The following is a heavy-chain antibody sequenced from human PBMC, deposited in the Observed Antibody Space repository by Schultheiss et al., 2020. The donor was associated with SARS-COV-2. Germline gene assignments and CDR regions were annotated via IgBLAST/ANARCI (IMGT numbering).Heavy chain of an antibody. J-gene: IGHJ4*02. CDR2: IYYSGPT. CDR1: GGSISSSSYY. V-gene: IGHV4-39*07. D-gene: IGHD2-2*01. Sequence: SQTLSLTCTVSGGSISSSSYYWGWIRQPPGKGLEWIGSIYYSGPTYYNPSLKSRVTLSVDTSKNQFSLKLNSVTAADTAVYYCARDMEPAAPGYWGQGTLVTVSS. CDR3: ARDMEPAAPGY.